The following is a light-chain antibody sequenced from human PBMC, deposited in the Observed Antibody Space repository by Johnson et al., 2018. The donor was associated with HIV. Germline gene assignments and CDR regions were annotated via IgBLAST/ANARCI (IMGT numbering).Light chain of an antibody. V-gene: IGLV1-51*02. CDR1: SSNIGNNY. Sequence: QSVLTQPPSVSAAPGQRVTISCSGSSSNIGNNYVSWYQQLPGTAPKLLIYENNKRPSGIPDRFSGSKSGTSATLGITGLQTGDEADYYCGTWDNSLNTGPVVGPGTKVTV. CDR3: GTWDNSLNTGPV. J-gene: IGLJ1*01. CDR2: ENN.